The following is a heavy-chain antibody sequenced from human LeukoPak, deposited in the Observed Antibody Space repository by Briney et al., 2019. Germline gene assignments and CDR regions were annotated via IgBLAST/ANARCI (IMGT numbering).Heavy chain of an antibody. J-gene: IGHJ4*02. Sequence: GGSLRLSCVASGFTFSTYSMNWVRQAPGKGLEWVSFISTSSNYIYYADSVKGRFTISRDNAKNSLYLQMNSLRAEDTAVYYCAKEGERGYDILTGYYQGPFDYWGQGTLVTVSS. D-gene: IGHD3-9*01. CDR2: ISTSSNYI. V-gene: IGHV3-21*01. CDR1: GFTFSTYS. CDR3: AKEGERGYDILTGYYQGPFDY.